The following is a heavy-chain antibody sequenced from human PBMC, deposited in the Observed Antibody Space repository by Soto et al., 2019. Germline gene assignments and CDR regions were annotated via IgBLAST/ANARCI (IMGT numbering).Heavy chain of an antibody. D-gene: IGHD2-15*01. CDR1: GYTFTSYA. J-gene: IGHJ4*02. Sequence: GASVKVSCKASGYTFTSYAMHWVRQAPGQGLEWMGWINPNSGGTNYAQKFQGWVTMTRDTSISTAYMELSRLRSDDTAVYYCARDRREYCSGGSCRPYYFDYWGQGTLVTVSS. CDR2: INPNSGGT. V-gene: IGHV1-2*04. CDR3: ARDRREYCSGGSCRPYYFDY.